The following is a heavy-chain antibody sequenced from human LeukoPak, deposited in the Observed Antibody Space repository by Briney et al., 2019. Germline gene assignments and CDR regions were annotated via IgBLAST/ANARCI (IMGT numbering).Heavy chain of an antibody. D-gene: IGHD3-16*02. CDR1: GFTFSSYN. V-gene: IGHV3-21*01. CDR2: LSSSGNYI. CDR3: ASAQGGVILPDYFHH. Sequence: PGGPLRLSCAASGFTFSSYNMNWVRQAPGKGLESVSSLSSSGNYIYYADSLKGRFTISRDNAKNSLYLQMNSLRADDTAVYFCASAQGGVILPDYFHHWGQGTLVTVSS. J-gene: IGHJ1*01.